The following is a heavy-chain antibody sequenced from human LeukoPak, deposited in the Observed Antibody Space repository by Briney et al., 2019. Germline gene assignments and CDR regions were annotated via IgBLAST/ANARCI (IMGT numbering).Heavy chain of an antibody. J-gene: IGHJ4*02. CDR2: ISYDGSNE. D-gene: IGHD3-10*02. V-gene: IGHV3-30*18. CDR3: AKSRVRGVYYFDY. Sequence: GRSLRLSCAASGFTFRTYGMNWVRQAPGKGLEWVAIISYDGSNEDYADSVNGRFTISRDNSKNTLYLQMNSLRAEDSAVYYCAKSRVRGVYYFDYWGQGTLVTVSS. CDR1: GFTFRTYG.